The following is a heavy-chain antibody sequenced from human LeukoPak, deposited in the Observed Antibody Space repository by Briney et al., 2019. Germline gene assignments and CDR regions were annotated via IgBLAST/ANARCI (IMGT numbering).Heavy chain of an antibody. CDR3: AKNTISGGHYQYYMDV. J-gene: IGHJ6*03. D-gene: IGHD3-16*02. CDR2: ISGSGGIT. V-gene: IGHV3-23*01. CDR1: GFTFSRYA. Sequence: PGGSLSLSCAASGFTFSRYAMSWVRQAPGKGLEWVSSISGSGGITYHADSLKGRFTISRDNSKNTLFLQMNSLRAEDTAVYYCAKNTISGGHYQYYMDVWGKGTTVTVSS.